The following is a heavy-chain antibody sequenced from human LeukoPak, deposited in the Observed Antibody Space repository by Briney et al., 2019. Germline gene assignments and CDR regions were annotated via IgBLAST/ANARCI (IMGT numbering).Heavy chain of an antibody. D-gene: IGHD3-10*01. CDR1: GGSISSYY. V-gene: IGHV4-4*07. Sequence: SETLSLTCTVSGGSISSYYWSWIRQPAGKGLEWIGRIYTSGSTNYNPSLKSRVTMSVDTSKNQFSLKLSSVTAADTAVYYCARDSPDITMVRGVPFDYWGQGTLVTVSS. CDR3: ARDSPDITMVRGVPFDY. CDR2: IYTSGST. J-gene: IGHJ4*02.